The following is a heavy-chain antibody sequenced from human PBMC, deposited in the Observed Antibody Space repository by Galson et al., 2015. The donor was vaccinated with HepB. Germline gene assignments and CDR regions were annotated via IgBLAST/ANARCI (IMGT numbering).Heavy chain of an antibody. CDR2: IIPIFGTA. D-gene: IGHD3-22*01. CDR3: AREYYYDSSGYPHFDY. CDR1: GGTFRSYA. J-gene: IGHJ4*02. V-gene: IGHV1-69*13. Sequence: SVKVSCKASGGTFRSYAISWVRQAPGQGLEWMGGIIPIFGTANYAQKFQGRVTITADESTSTAYKELSSLRSEDTAVYYCAREYYYDSSGYPHFDYWGQGTLVTVSS.